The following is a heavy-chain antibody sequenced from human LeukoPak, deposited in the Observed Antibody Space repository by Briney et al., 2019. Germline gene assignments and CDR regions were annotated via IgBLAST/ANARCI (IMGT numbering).Heavy chain of an antibody. D-gene: IGHD3-22*01. V-gene: IGHV5-51*01. J-gene: IGHJ3*02. Sequence: GESLKISCKGSGYSFTSYWIGWVRQMPGKGLEWMGIIYPGDSDTRYSPSFQGQVTISADKSISTAYLQWSSLKASDTAMYYCARHATYYYDSSGYYHGASDIWGQGTMVTVSS. CDR3: ARHATYYYDSSGYYHGASDI. CDR2: IYPGDSDT. CDR1: GYSFTSYW.